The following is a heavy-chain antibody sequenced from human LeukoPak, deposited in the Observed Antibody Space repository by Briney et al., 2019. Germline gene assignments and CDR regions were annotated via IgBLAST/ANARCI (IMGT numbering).Heavy chain of an antibody. J-gene: IGHJ4*02. CDR2: LNSDGGTT. D-gene: IGHD4-17*01. Sequence: GGSLRLSCAASGFIFSSYWMHWVRQAPGKGLVWVSRLNSDGGTTDYADSVKGRFTISGDNAKNTLYLQMNNLRVEDTAVYYCATDYGDHYFDYWGRGTLVTVSS. V-gene: IGHV3-74*01. CDR3: ATDYGDHYFDY. CDR1: GFIFSSYW.